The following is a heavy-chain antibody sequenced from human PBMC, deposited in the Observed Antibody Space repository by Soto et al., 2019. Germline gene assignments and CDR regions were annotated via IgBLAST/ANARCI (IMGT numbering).Heavy chain of an antibody. D-gene: IGHD2-2*01. CDR2: IYYSGSS. Sequence: QVQLQESGPGLVKPSQTLSLTCTVSGDSISSGGYYWTWIRQHPGKGLEWIGYIYYSGSSYYNPYLKSRVTISIDTSKNQFSLKLSSVTAADTAVYYCASIVVPAAPFDYWGQGTLVTVSS. J-gene: IGHJ4*02. CDR1: GDSISSGGYY. V-gene: IGHV4-31*03. CDR3: ASIVVPAAPFDY.